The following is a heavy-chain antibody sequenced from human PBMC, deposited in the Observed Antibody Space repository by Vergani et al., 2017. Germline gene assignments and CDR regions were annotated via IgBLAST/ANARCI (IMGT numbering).Heavy chain of an antibody. CDR1: GFTFDDYA. J-gene: IGHJ4*02. D-gene: IGHD6-13*01. V-gene: IGHV3-9*01. CDR2: ISWNSGSI. CDR3: AKDANIAAAGYLDY. Sequence: EVQLVESGGGLVQPGRSLRLSCAASGFTFDDYAMHWVRQAPGKGLEWVSGISWNSGSIGYAESVKGRFTISRDNAKNSLYLQMNSLRAEDTALYYCAKDANIAAAGYLDYWGQGTLVTVSS.